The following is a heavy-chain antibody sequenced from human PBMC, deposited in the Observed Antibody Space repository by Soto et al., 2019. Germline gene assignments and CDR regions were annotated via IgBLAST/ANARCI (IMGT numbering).Heavy chain of an antibody. CDR1: GGSISSGGYY. CDR3: ARDLRDYYDSSGYYAAYFDY. J-gene: IGHJ4*02. CDR2: IYYSGST. V-gene: IGHV4-31*03. D-gene: IGHD3-22*01. Sequence: QVQLQESGPGLVKPSQTLSLTCTVSGGSISSGGYYWSWIRQHPGKGLGWIGYIYYSGSTYYNPSLKSRVTISVDTSKNQFSLKLSSVTAADTAVYYCARDLRDYYDSSGYYAAYFDYWGQGTLVTVSS.